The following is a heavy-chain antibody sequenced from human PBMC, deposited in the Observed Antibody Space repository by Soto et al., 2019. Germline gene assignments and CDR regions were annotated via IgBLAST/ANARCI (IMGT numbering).Heavy chain of an antibody. Sequence: QVHLVQSGAEVKQPGASVKVSCKASGYTFSVYHMHWVRQAPGQGLEWMGWVHPNSGGTNYAQSFEGRVTMTRDTSINTAYRELSRLTSDDTAVYYCATELQWCMGVWGQGTTVTVSS. CDR1: GYTFSVYH. CDR3: ATELQWCMGV. J-gene: IGHJ6*01. CDR2: VHPNSGGT. D-gene: IGHD2-8*01. V-gene: IGHV1-2*02.